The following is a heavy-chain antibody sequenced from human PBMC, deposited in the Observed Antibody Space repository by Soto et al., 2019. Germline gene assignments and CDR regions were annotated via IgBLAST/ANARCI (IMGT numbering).Heavy chain of an antibody. CDR1: GFTFSRNT. J-gene: IGHJ6*04. CDR2: ITSSGSYV. Sequence: PGGSLRLSCVTSGFTFSRNTMNWVRQAPGKGLEWVASITSSGSYVYYADSVKGRFSASRDNAKNSLSLQMDSLRPDDTAIYFCVKDEGIEAMDVWGKGTMVTVSS. V-gene: IGHV3-21*01. CDR3: VKDEGIEAMDV. D-gene: IGHD3-3*02.